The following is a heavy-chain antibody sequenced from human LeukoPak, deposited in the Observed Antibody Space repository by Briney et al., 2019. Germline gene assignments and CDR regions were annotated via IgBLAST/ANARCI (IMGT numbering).Heavy chain of an antibody. J-gene: IGHJ6*02. D-gene: IGHD3-22*01. Sequence: PSDTLPLTGTVSGGSISSGGHYWSWIRQHPAKGLEWIGYIYYSGSTYYNPSLKSRVTISVDSSKNHFSLKLSSVTAADTAVYYCARLNYYDSSSYYRTKNYDIDLWGQGTTVTVSS. CDR2: IYYSGST. CDR3: ARLNYYDSSSYYRTKNYDIDL. V-gene: IGHV4-31*03. CDR1: GGSISSGGHY.